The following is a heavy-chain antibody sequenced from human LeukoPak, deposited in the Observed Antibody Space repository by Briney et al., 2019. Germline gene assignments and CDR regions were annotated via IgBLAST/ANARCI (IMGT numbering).Heavy chain of an antibody. J-gene: IGHJ4*02. CDR2: INHSGRT. Sequence: SETLSLTCAVSGGSLSGSYCTWVRQSPGEGLEWIGEINHSGRTNYNPSLQSRVTISLDTTRSQFSLILRSVTAADTAVYYCARDPCSSINCPLRFWGQGALVTVSS. CDR3: ARDPCSSINCPLRF. V-gene: IGHV4-34*01. CDR1: GGSLSGSY. D-gene: IGHD2-2*01.